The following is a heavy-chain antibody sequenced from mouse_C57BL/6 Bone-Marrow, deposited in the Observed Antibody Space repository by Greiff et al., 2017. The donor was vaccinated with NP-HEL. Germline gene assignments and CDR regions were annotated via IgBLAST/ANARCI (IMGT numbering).Heavy chain of an antibody. Sequence: EVKLVESGEGLVKPGGSLKLSCAASGFTFSSYAMSWVRQTPEKRLEWVAYISSGGDYIYYADTVKGRFTISRDNARNTLYLQMSSLKSEDTAMYYCTRGRGGYYFDYWGQGTTLTVSS. V-gene: IGHV5-9-1*02. CDR2: ISSGGDYI. CDR3: TRGRGGYYFDY. J-gene: IGHJ2*01. CDR1: GFTFSSYA.